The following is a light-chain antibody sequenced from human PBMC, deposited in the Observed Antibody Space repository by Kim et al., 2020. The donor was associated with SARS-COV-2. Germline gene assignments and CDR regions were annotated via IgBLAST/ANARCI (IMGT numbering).Light chain of an antibody. CDR2: DVN. CDR3: CSYSGNYNWV. CDR1: TSDFDSYKS. V-gene: IGLV2-11*01. Sequence: QSALTQPRSVSGSPGQSVTISCTGTTSDFDSYKSVSWYQQHPNKAPKLLISDVNKRPSGVPDRFSGSKSGNTASLTISGLQADDEADYHCCSYSGNYNWVFGGGTKLTVL. J-gene: IGLJ3*02.